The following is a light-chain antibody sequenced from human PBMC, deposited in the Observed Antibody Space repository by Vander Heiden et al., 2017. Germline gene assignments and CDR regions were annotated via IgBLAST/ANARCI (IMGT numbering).Light chain of an antibody. Sequence: QSALTQPRSVSGSPGQSVPISCTGTSSDVGGYNYVSWYQQHPGKAPKLIIFDVNKRPSGVPDRFSGSRSGNTASLTISGLQAEDEADYYCCSYAGSYTFYVFGTGTKLTVL. V-gene: IGLV2-11*01. CDR3: CSYAGSYTFYV. CDR1: SSDVGGYNY. CDR2: DVN. J-gene: IGLJ1*01.